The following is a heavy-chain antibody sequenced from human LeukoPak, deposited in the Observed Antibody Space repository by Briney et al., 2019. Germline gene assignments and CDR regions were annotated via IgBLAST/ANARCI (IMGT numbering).Heavy chain of an antibody. V-gene: IGHV3-64D*06. CDR2: ISSNGGST. J-gene: IGHJ4*02. CDR1: GFTFSSYA. D-gene: IGHD5-12*01. Sequence: GGSLRLSCSASGFTFSSYAMHWVRQAPGKGLEYVSAISSNGGSTYYADSVKGRITISRDNSKNTLYLQMSSLRAEDTAVYYCVKVTRSGYDRYYFDYWGQGTLVTVSS. CDR3: VKVTRSGYDRYYFDY.